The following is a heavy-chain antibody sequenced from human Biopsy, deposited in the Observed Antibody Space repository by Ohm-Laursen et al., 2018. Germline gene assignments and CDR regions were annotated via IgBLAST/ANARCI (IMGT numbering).Heavy chain of an antibody. Sequence: SETLSLTCAVSGDPISSYYWSWIRQPPGKGLQWIGYVYYTGSTDYNPSLQSRVTISVDTSKSQFSLKLSSVIAADTAVYYCARGRRTSGWPYFANWGQGTLVIVSS. CDR1: GDPISSYY. D-gene: IGHD6-19*01. CDR2: VYYTGST. V-gene: IGHV4-59*01. J-gene: IGHJ4*02. CDR3: ARGRRTSGWPYFAN.